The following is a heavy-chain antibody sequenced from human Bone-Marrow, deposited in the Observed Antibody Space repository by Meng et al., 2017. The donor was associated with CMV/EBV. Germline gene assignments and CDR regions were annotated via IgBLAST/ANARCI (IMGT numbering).Heavy chain of an antibody. CDR3: ARFGTSPQALWFDP. V-gene: IGHV4-31*02. Sequence: SGGSISSGGYYWSWLRQHPGKGLEWIGYIYYSGSTYYNPSLKSRVTISVDTSKNQFSLKLSSVTAADTAVYYCARFGTSPQALWFDPWGQGTLVTVSS. D-gene: IGHD2-2*01. CDR1: GGSISSGGYY. CDR2: IYYSGST. J-gene: IGHJ5*02.